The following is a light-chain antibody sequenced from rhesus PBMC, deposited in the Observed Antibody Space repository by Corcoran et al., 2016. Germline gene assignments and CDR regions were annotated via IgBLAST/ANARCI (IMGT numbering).Light chain of an antibody. CDR2: GAS. J-gene: IGKJ2*01. Sequence: QVILTQSPATLSLSPGERATLSCRASQSIASYLAWYPQRPGQTPKLLISGASTRATGIPDRFSGSGSGTEVTLTISSLEPEDFAVYYCQKYSSSPFSFGRGTTIDIK. V-gene: IGKV3-53*02. CDR3: QKYSSSPFS. CDR1: QSIASY.